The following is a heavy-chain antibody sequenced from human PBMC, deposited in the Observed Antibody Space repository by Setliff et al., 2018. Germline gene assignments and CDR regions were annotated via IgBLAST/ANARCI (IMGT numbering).Heavy chain of an antibody. V-gene: IGHV1-18*01. CDR2: ISPHSGRA. CDR3: AGQGPIFGSGLIPGFDQ. J-gene: IGHJ4*02. D-gene: IGHD3-3*01. CDR1: GYTFSDYG. Sequence: GASVKVSCKASGYTFSDYGVSWVRQAPGQGLEWMGWISPHSGRAFYAPQFQDRVIMTTDNSKNTLSLQMSSLRTEDTAIYFCAGQGPIFGSGLIPGFDQWGQGTMVTVSS.